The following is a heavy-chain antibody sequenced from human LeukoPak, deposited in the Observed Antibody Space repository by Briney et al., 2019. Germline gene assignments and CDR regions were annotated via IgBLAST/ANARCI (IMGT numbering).Heavy chain of an antibody. CDR1: GFTFSTYW. V-gene: IGHV3-7*01. D-gene: IGHD3-22*01. CDR2: IKQDGSET. CDR3: AKDQSHHDSSGSLYDP. J-gene: IGHJ5*02. Sequence: PGGSLRLSCAASGFTFSTYWMSWVRQAPGKGLEWVANIKQDGSETYYVDSVKGRFTISRDNSENTLYLQMNSLRVEDTAVYYCAKDQSHHDSSGSLYDPWGQGSLVTVSS.